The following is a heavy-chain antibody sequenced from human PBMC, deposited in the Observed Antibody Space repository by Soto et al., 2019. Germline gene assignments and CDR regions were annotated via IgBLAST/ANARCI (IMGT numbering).Heavy chain of an antibody. CDR2: VSQGGTESYMTEGETT. Sequence: SETLSLTCTVSGVCLDNFFWSWIRQTPGKGLEWIGYVSQGGTESYMTEGETTGYNPSLDSRATISLDLPKNQFSLTLTSVTAADTAVYYCARDGGANYYEIDYWGRGTLVTVSS. V-gene: IGHV4-59*01. D-gene: IGHD1-26*01. J-gene: IGHJ4*02. CDR1: GVCLDNFF. CDR3: ARDGGANYYEIDY.